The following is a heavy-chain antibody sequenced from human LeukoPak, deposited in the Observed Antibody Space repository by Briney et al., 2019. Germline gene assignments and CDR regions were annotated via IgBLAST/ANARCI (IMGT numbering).Heavy chain of an antibody. CDR2: IIPIFGTA. V-gene: IGHV1-69*01. J-gene: IGHJ6*04. CDR3: ASWNRDIVVVPAAIGGMDV. D-gene: IGHD2-2*02. Sequence: SVKVSRKASGGTFSSYAISWVRQAPGQGLEWMGGIIPIFGTANYAQKFQGRVTITADESTSTAYMEPSSLRSEDTAVYYCASWNRDIVVVPAAIGGMDVWGKGTTVTVSS. CDR1: GGTFSSYA.